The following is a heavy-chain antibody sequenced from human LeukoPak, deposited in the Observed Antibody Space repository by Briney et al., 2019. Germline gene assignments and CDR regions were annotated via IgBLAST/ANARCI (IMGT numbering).Heavy chain of an antibody. CDR2: IKQDGSEK. Sequence: GTSLRLSCAASGFTFSSYAIHWVRQAPGKGLEWVANIKQDGSEKYYVDSVKGRFTISRDNAKNSLYLQMNSLKTEDTAVYYCTTDPYPYYSGYDAPYYYYYYMDVWGKGTTVTVSS. D-gene: IGHD5-12*01. J-gene: IGHJ6*03. V-gene: IGHV3-7*03. CDR3: TTDPYPYYSGYDAPYYYYYYMDV. CDR1: GFTFSSYA.